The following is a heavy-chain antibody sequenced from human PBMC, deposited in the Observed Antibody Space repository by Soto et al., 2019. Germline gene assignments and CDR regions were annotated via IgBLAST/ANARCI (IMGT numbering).Heavy chain of an antibody. Sequence: SETLSLTCTVSGGSISSGDYYWSWIRQPPGKGLEWIGYIYYSGSTYYNPSLKSRVTISVDTSKNQFSLKLSSVTAADTAVYYCARAVLRYFLGPCWFDPWGQGTLVTVSS. CDR1: GGSISSGDYY. V-gene: IGHV4-30-4*01. CDR2: IYYSGST. D-gene: IGHD3-9*01. CDR3: ARAVLRYFLGPCWFDP. J-gene: IGHJ5*02.